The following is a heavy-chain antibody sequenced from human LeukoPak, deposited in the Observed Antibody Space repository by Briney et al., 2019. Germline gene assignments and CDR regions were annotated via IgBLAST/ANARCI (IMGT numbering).Heavy chain of an antibody. D-gene: IGHD5-18*01. CDR3: ARDKAHSYGRYFDP. V-gene: IGHV4-59*01. CDR1: GGSISTYY. J-gene: IGHJ5*02. Sequence: SETLSLTCSVSGGSISTYYWNWIRQTPGKGLEWIGHISYGNTDYDPSLKSRVTISVDTSKNQFSLKLTSVTAADTAVYYCARDKAHSYGRYFDPWGQGALVTVSS. CDR2: ISYGNT.